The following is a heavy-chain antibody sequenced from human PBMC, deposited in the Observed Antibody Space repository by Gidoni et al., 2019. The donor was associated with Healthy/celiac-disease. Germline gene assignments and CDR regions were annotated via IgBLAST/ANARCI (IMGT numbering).Heavy chain of an antibody. CDR1: GGSISSSSYY. CDR3: ATDYDFWSGRPQDFDY. D-gene: IGHD3-3*01. V-gene: IGHV4-39*01. CDR2: IYYGGST. J-gene: IGHJ4*02. Sequence: QLQLQESGPGLVKPSETLSLTCTVSGGSISSSSYYWGWIRQPPGKGLEWIGSIYYGGSTYYNPSLKSRVTISVDTSKNQFSLKLSSVTAADTAVYYCATDYDFWSGRPQDFDYWGQGTLVTVSS.